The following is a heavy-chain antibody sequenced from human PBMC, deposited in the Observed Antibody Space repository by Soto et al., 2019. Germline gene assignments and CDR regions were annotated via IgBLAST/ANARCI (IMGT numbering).Heavy chain of an antibody. CDR2: IYPGDSDT. CDR3: ARQKLDYYDSSGFYYYYGMDV. CDR1: GYSFTSYW. V-gene: IGHV5-51*01. J-gene: IGHJ6*02. Sequence: PGESLKISCKGSGYSFTSYWIGWVRQMPGKGLEWMGIIYPGDSDTRYSPSFQGQVTISADKSISTAYLQWSSLKASDTAMYYCARQKLDYYDSSGFYYYYGMDVWGQGTTVTVSS. D-gene: IGHD3-22*01.